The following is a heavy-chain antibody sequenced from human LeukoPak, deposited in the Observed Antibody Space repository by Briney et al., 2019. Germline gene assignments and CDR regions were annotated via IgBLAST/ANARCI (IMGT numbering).Heavy chain of an antibody. V-gene: IGHV3-48*03. CDR2: ISSSGSTI. D-gene: IGHD2-15*01. Sequence: PGGSLRLSCAASGFTFSSYEMNWVRQAPGKGLEWVSYISSSGSTIYYADSVKGRFTISRDNAKNSLYLQMNSLRAEDTAVYYCARDILIGYCSGGSCHHQYWGQGTLVTVSS. CDR3: ARDILIGYCSGGSCHHQY. CDR1: GFTFSSYE. J-gene: IGHJ1*01.